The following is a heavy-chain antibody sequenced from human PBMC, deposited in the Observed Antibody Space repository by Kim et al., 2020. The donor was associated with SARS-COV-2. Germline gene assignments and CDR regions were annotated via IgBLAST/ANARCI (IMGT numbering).Heavy chain of an antibody. Sequence: GGSLRLSCAASGFTFSSYGMHWVRQAPGKGLEWVAVIWYDGSNKYYADSVKGRFTISRDNSKNTLYLQMNSLRAEDTAVYYCARGIAAAFLSDYFDYWGQGTLVTVSS. CDR2: IWYDGSNK. J-gene: IGHJ4*02. D-gene: IGHD6-13*01. CDR1: GFTFSSYG. CDR3: ARGIAAAFLSDYFDY. V-gene: IGHV3-33*01.